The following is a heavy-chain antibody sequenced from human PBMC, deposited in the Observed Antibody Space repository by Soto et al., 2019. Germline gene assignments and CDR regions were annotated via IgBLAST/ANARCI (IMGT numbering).Heavy chain of an antibody. J-gene: IGHJ4*02. V-gene: IGHV1-46*01. D-gene: IGHD3-16*02. CDR1: GYTFTSYG. CDR3: ASYRFYYPGKLRSRFAY. Sequence: ASVKVSCKASGYTFTSYGISWVRQAPGQGLEWMGVINPSGGSTNYAQKFQGRVTLTRDTSTSTVYMELSSLRSEDTAVYFCASYRFYYPGKLRSRFAYWGQGTLVTVSS. CDR2: INPSGGST.